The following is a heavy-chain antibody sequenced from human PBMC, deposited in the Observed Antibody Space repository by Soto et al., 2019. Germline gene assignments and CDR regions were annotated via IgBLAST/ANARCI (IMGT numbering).Heavy chain of an antibody. D-gene: IGHD3-16*02. Sequence: ASVKVSCKASGYSFSNYYMHWVRQAPGQGLEWMGIINPNGGYTTYAQKFQGRVTMTRDTSTSTVYMELSNLKSEDTAVYYCARGAITLGDLIVLTGALDIWGQGTMVTVSS. J-gene: IGHJ3*02. CDR2: INPNGGYT. CDR1: GYSFSNYY. V-gene: IGHV1-46*01. CDR3: ARGAITLGDLIVLTGALDI.